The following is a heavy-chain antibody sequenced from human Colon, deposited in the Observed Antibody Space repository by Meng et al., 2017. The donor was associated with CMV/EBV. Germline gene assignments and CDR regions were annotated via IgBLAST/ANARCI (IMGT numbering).Heavy chain of an antibody. CDR3: ASARDEMTMRTDLVE. J-gene: IGHJ4*02. V-gene: IGHV1-69*10. CDR2: IIPNLQIL. Sequence: SGGTYNTHAINWVRRAPDQGLEWIAGIIPNLQILNYAQKFHTSTTINSNSTTSTVYMGLTSLRSADTSVYYCASARDEMTMRTDLVEWGQGTLVTVSS. D-gene: IGHD5-24*01. CDR1: GGTYNTHA.